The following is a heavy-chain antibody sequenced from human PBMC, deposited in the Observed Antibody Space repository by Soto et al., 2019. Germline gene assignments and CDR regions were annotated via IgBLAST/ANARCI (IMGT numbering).Heavy chain of an antibody. D-gene: IGHD1-26*01. J-gene: IGHJ5*02. CDR2: IYYSGST. CDR1: GGSISSSSYY. Sequence: PSETLSLTCTVSGGSISSSSYYWGWIRQPPGKGLEWIGSIYYSGSTYYNPSLKSRVTISVDTSKNQFSLKLSSVTAADTAVYYCARQDPSIVGATTNWFDPWGQGTLVTVSS. CDR3: ARQDPSIVGATTNWFDP. V-gene: IGHV4-39*01.